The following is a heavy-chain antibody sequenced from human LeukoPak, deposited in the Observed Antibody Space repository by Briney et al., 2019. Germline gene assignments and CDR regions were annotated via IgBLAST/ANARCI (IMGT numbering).Heavy chain of an antibody. Sequence: GGSLRLSCAASGFTFSAFSMNWVRQAPGKGLEWVSAISSSSSDIYYTDSVKGRFTISRDNTNNFLYLQVSSLRAEDTAVYYCATGYTSGTRIDYWGQGTLVSVSS. CDR1: GFTFSAFS. D-gene: IGHD6-19*01. CDR3: ATGYTSGTRIDY. V-gene: IGHV3-21*01. J-gene: IGHJ4*02. CDR2: ISSSSSDI.